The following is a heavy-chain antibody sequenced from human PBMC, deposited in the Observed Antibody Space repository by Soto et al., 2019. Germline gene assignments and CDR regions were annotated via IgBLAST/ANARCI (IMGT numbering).Heavy chain of an antibody. CDR1: DFALNSLA. CDR2: FPDGGSDP. D-gene: IGHD6-19*01. Sequence: GGSLRLSCGASDFALNSLAMTWVRQAPGKGLEWVSSFPDGGSDPSYADSVKGRFTISRDNSRKTLYLQMNSLRADDTAIYYCSFGGGLLSSGWYKYYFDYWGQGALVTVSS. CDR3: SFGGGLLSSGWYKYYFDY. V-gene: IGHV3-23*01. J-gene: IGHJ4*02.